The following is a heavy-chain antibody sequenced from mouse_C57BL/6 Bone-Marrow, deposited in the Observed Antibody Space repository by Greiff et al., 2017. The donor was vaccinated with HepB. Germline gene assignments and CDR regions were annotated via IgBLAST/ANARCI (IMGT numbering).Heavy chain of an antibody. V-gene: IGHV7-1*01. CDR3: ARDAEGLRRGWYFDV. CDR1: GFTFSAFY. J-gene: IGHJ1*03. Sequence: EVQGVESGGGLVQSGRSLRLSCATSGFTFSAFYMEWVRQAPGKGLEWIAASRNKANDYTTEYSASVKGRFIVSRDTSQSILYLQMNALRAEDTAIYYCARDAEGLRRGWYFDVWGTGTTVTVSS. D-gene: IGHD2-4*01. CDR2: SRNKANDYTT.